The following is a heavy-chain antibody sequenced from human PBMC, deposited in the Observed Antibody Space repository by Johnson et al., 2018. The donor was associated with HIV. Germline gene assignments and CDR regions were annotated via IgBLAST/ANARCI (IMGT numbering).Heavy chain of an antibody. CDR3: AKEKDSGYVCRAFDI. CDR1: GFIFDDYG. J-gene: IGHJ3*02. Sequence: SGGGVVRPGGSLRLSCAASGFIFDDYGMAWVRQTPGKGLEWVSGINWNSGSIDYADSVKGRFTISRDNAKNSLYLQMNSLRAEDTALYYCAKEKDSGYVCRAFDIWGQGTMVTVSS. V-gene: IGHV3-20*04. CDR2: INWNSGSI. D-gene: IGHD5-12*01.